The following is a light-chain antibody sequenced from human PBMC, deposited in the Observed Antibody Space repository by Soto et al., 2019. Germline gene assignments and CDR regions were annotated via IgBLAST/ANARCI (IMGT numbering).Light chain of an antibody. CDR1: QSFNSYY. J-gene: IGKJ4*01. V-gene: IGKV3-20*01. CDR2: GAS. Sequence: EIVLTQSPATLSLSPGERATLSCRASQSFNSYYLAWYRHKPGQPPMLLIYGASSRATGIPDTFSASGSGTDFTLSISRLEPEDFAVYYCRCYRDSVRFFGGGTKVEIK. CDR3: RCYRDSVRF.